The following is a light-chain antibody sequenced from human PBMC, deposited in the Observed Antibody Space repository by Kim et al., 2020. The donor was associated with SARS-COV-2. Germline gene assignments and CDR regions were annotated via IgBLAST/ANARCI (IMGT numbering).Light chain of an antibody. Sequence: QLVLTQSPSASASLGASVKLTCTLSSGHSRYSIAWHQQQPDKGPRYLMNLNRDGSHSKGDGIPDRFSGSSSGTERYLTISSLQSEDEADYYCQTWGTGIQVFGGGTQLTVL. CDR2: LNRDGSH. CDR3: QTWGTGIQV. CDR1: SGHSRYS. J-gene: IGLJ3*02. V-gene: IGLV4-69*01.